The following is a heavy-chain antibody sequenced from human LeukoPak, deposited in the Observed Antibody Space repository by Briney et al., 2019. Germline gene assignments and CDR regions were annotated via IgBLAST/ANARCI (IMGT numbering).Heavy chain of an antibody. Sequence: GGSLRLSCAASGFTFSSYAMHWVRQAPGKGLEWVAVISYDGSNKYYADSVKGRFTISRDNSKNTLYLQMNSLRAEDTAVYYCARDPTTYGSGRRFDPWGQGTLVTVSS. CDR2: ISYDGSNK. D-gene: IGHD3-10*01. V-gene: IGHV3-30-3*01. CDR3: ARDPTTYGSGRRFDP. CDR1: GFTFSSYA. J-gene: IGHJ5*02.